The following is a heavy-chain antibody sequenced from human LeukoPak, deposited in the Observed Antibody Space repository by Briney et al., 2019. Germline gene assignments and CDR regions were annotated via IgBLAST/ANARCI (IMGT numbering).Heavy chain of an antibody. D-gene: IGHD3-10*01. V-gene: IGHV4-38-2*02. CDR3: ARHRYYYGSDEGVDY. Sequence: SETLSLTCTVSGYSISSGYYWGWIRQPPGQGLEWIGSIYHSGSTYYNPSLKSRVTISVDTSKNQFSLKLSSVTAADTAVYYCARHRYYYGSDEGVDYWGQGTLVTVSS. J-gene: IGHJ4*02. CDR1: GYSISSGYY. CDR2: IYHSGST.